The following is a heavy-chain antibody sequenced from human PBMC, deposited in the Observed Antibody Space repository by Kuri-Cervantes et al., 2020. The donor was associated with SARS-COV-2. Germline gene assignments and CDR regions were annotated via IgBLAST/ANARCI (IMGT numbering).Heavy chain of an antibody. CDR1: GFTFSSYE. Sequence: GESLKISCAASGFTFSSYEMSWVRQAPGKGLEWVAVISYDGSNKYYADSVKGRFTISRDNSKNTLYLQMNSLRAEDTAVYYCAREEKSRLVGPPDYYYYMDVWGKGTTVTVSS. CDR3: AREEKSRLVGPPDYYYYMDV. V-gene: IGHV3-30-3*01. CDR2: ISYDGSNK. J-gene: IGHJ6*03. D-gene: IGHD6-19*01.